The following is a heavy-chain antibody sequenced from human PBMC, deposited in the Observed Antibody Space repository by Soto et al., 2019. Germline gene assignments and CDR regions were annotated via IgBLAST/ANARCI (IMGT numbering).Heavy chain of an antibody. CDR1: GFTFSTYN. CDR3: ARPDCTGSGCHLIQY. Sequence: EVQLVESGGGLVKPGESLRLSCAASGFTFSTYNMDWVRQSPGKGLEWVSFISDSGSDMKYADSVKGRFTISRDNAKNSLYLQMSNLRVDDTAVYYCARPDCTGSGCHLIQYWGQGTLVTVSS. D-gene: IGHD2-8*02. J-gene: IGHJ1*01. CDR2: ISDSGSDM. V-gene: IGHV3-21*02.